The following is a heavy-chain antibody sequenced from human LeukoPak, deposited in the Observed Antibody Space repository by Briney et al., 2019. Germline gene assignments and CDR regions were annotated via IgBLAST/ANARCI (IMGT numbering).Heavy chain of an antibody. CDR3: TKCLKWFRERNNYYYYMDV. CDR1: GFTFSSYA. CDR2: ISYDGSNK. V-gene: IGHV3-30*04. D-gene: IGHD3-10*01. Sequence: PGGSLRLSCAASGFTFSSYAMHWVRQAPGKGLEWVAVISYDGSNKYYADSVKGRFTISRDNSKNMLYLQMNSLRAEDTAVYYCTKCLKWFRERNNYYYYMDVWGKGTTVTISS. J-gene: IGHJ6*03.